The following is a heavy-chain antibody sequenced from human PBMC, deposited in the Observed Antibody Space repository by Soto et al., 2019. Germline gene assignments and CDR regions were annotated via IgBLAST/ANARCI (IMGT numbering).Heavy chain of an antibody. CDR1: GYTFTSYA. D-gene: IGHD3-3*01. J-gene: IGHJ6*02. CDR3: ARGVLRFLEWLPYGMDV. CDR2: INAGNGNT. V-gene: IGHV1-3*01. Sequence: ASVKVSCKASGYTFTSYAMHWVRQAPGQRLEWMGWINAGNGNTKYSQKFQGRVTITRDTSASTAYMELSSLRSEDTAVYYCARGVLRFLEWLPYGMDVWGQGPTVTVSS.